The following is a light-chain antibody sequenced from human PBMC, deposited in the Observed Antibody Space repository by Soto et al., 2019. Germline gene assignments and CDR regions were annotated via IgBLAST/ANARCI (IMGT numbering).Light chain of an antibody. CDR1: SSNIGSNY. CDR3: ATWDDGLSGPV. CDR2: RSN. J-gene: IGLJ3*02. V-gene: IGLV1-47*01. Sequence: QSVLTQPPSASGSPGQRVTISCSGSSSNIGSNYVYWYQQLPGTAPKLLIYRSNQRPSGVPDRFSGSKSGTSASLAISGLRSEDEADYYCATWDDGLSGPVFGGGTKLTVL.